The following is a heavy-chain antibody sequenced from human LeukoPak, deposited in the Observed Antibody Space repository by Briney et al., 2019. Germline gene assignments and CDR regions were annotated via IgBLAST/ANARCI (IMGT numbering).Heavy chain of an antibody. V-gene: IGHV3-11*01. Sequence: GGSLRLSCAASGFTFSDYYMSWIRQAPGKGLEWILYISNSGSVSYYADSVKGRFTISRDNSKNTVNVQMNSLRAEDTAVYYCAKATSPVHSRNWFDSWGQGTLVTVSS. CDR2: ISNSGSVS. J-gene: IGHJ5*01. D-gene: IGHD6-13*01. CDR1: GFTFSDYY. CDR3: AKATSPVHSRNWFDS.